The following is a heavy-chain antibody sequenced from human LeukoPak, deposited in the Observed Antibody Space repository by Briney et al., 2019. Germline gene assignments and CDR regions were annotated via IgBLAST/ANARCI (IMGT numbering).Heavy chain of an antibody. J-gene: IGHJ6*03. D-gene: IGHD3-3*01. CDR2: IRYDGSNK. Sequence: PGGSLRLSCAASGFTFSSYGMHWVRQAPGKGLEWVAFIRYDGSNKYYADSVKGRFTISRDNSKNTLYLQMNSLRAEDTAVYYCAKAGYYFWSGYYRYYYYYMDVWGKGTTVTVSS. V-gene: IGHV3-30*02. CDR3: AKAGYYFWSGYYRYYYYYMDV. CDR1: GFTFSSYG.